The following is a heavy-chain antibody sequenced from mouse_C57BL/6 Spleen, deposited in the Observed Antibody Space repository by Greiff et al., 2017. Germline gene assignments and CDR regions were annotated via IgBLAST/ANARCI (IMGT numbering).Heavy chain of an antibody. CDR3: AREESSEYYFDY. J-gene: IGHJ2*01. CDR1: GYTFTSYW. Sequence: QVQLQQPGAELVRPGSSVKLSCKASGYTFTSYWMDWVKQRPGQGLEWIGNIYPSDSETHYNQKFKDKATLTVDKSSSTAYMQLSSLTSEDSAVXYCAREESSEYYFDYWGQGTTLTVSS. CDR2: IYPSDSET. V-gene: IGHV1-61*01. D-gene: IGHD1-1*01.